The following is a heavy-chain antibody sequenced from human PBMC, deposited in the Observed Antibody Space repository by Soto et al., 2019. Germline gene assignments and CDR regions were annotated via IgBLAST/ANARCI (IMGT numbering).Heavy chain of an antibody. CDR2: IYYSGST. CDR3: ARDGTTVTGKGYYYYYGMDV. Sequence: QVQLQESGPGLVKPSQTLSLTCTVSGGSISSGGYYWSWIRQHPGKGLEWIGYIYYSGSTYYNPSLMSRVTISVDTSKNQFSLELSSVTAADTAVYYCARDGTTVTGKGYYYYYGMDVWGQGTTVTVSS. D-gene: IGHD4-17*01. CDR1: GGSISSGGYY. J-gene: IGHJ6*02. V-gene: IGHV4-31*03.